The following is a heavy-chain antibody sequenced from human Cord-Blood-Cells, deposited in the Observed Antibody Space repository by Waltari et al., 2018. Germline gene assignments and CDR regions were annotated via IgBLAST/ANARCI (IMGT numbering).Heavy chain of an antibody. Sequence: QITLKESGPTLVKPTQTLTLTCTFSGFSPSTSGVGVGWIRQPPGKALEWLALIYWDDDKRYSPSLKSRRTITKDTSKNQVVLTMTNMDPVDTATYYCAHGGIAAAEPVFDYWGQGTLVTVSS. D-gene: IGHD6-13*01. J-gene: IGHJ4*02. CDR1: GFSPSTSGVG. V-gene: IGHV2-5*02. CDR2: IYWDDDK. CDR3: AHGGIAAAEPVFDY.